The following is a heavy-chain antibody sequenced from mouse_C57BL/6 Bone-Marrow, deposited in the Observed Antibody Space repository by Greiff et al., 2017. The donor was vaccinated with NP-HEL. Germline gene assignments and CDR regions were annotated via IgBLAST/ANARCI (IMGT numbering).Heavy chain of an antibody. D-gene: IGHD1-1*01. CDR3: TTIFSYYYGSSYEDY. J-gene: IGHJ2*01. Sequence: VQLQQSGAELVRPGASVKLSCTASGFNIKDYYMHWVKQRPEQGLEWIGRIDPEDGDTEYAPKFQGKATMTADTSSNTAYLQLSSLTSEDTAVYSCTTIFSYYYGSSYEDYWGQGTTLTVSS. CDR1: GFNIKDYY. CDR2: IDPEDGDT. V-gene: IGHV14-1*01.